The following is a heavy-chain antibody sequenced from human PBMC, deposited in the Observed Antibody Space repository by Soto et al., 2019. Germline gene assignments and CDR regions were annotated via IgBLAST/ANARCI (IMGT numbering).Heavy chain of an antibody. CDR3: ARGGVVRGVLRRLDS. CDR1: GYTFTRYA. CDR2: INGGNGDT. V-gene: IGHV1-3*01. D-gene: IGHD3-10*01. J-gene: IGHJ5*01. Sequence: ASVKVSCKASGYTFTRYAMHWVRQAPGQRLEWMGWINGGNGDTKYSQKFQGRVTITRDTSASTADMELSSLTSEDTAVYFCARGGVVRGVLRRLDSWGQGTLVTVSS.